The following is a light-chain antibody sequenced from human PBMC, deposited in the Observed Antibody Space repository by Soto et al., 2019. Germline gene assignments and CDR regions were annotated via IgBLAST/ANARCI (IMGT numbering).Light chain of an antibody. CDR3: QQSYSTPIT. Sequence: IQMSQSPSSLSASLGDRVTITCRASQSISSYLNWYQQKPGKAPKLLISAAFSLQSGVPSRFSGSGSGTDFTLTISSLQPEDFATYYCQQSYSTPITFGQGTLLEIK. CDR2: AAF. V-gene: IGKV1-39*01. J-gene: IGKJ5*01. CDR1: QSISSY.